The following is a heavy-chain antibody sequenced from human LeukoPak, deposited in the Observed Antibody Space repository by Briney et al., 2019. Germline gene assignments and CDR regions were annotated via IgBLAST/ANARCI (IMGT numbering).Heavy chain of an antibody. D-gene: IGHD3-22*01. J-gene: IGHJ4*02. CDR3: AKGAGGSKGYSSGYPILEATYYFDY. CDR2: ISGNSGSI. Sequence: PGRSLRLSCAASGFTFDDYAMHWVRQAPGKGLEWVSGISGNSGSIGYADSVKGRFTISRDNAKNSLYLQMSSLRAEDMALYYCAKGAGGSKGYSSGYPILEATYYFDYWGQGTLVTVSS. V-gene: IGHV3-9*03. CDR1: GFTFDDYA.